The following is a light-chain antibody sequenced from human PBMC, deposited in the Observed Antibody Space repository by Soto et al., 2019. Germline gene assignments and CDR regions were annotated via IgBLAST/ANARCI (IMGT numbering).Light chain of an antibody. Sequence: EIVLTQSPGTLSLSPGERATLSCRASQSFDSTYLAWYQQKPGQTPTLLIYDASSRDTGTPARFSGSGSGTYFTLAISRLAPEDFAVYYCQQYGTSARTFGQGTKVEMK. CDR1: QSFDSTY. J-gene: IGKJ1*01. CDR3: QQYGTSART. CDR2: DAS. V-gene: IGKV3-20*01.